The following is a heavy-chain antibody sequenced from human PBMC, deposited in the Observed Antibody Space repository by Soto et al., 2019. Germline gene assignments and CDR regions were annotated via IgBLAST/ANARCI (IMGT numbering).Heavy chain of an antibody. CDR1: GDSIRNYY. CDR3: ARVKRGYSYGSIIDF. D-gene: IGHD5-12*01. Sequence: SETLSLTCTVSGDSIRNYYWSWIRQPPGKGLEYIGYIFYSGSTNYNPSFKSRVAISVDTSRNQFALKLRSVTAADTATYYCARVKRGYSYGSIIDFWGRGTLVTVS. CDR2: IFYSGST. V-gene: IGHV4-59*01. J-gene: IGHJ4*01.